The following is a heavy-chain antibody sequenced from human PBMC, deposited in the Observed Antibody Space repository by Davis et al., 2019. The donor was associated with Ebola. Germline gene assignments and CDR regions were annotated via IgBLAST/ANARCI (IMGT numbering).Heavy chain of an antibody. D-gene: IGHD1-26*01. CDR2: IKQDGSEK. CDR1: GFTFSSYW. Sequence: GESLKISCAASGFTFSSYWMSWVRQAPGKGLEWVANIKQDGSEKYYVDSVKGRFTISRDNSKNTLYLQMNSLRAEDTAVYYCARVTSGGYWGQGTLVTVSS. CDR3: ARVTSGGY. V-gene: IGHV3-7*01. J-gene: IGHJ4*02.